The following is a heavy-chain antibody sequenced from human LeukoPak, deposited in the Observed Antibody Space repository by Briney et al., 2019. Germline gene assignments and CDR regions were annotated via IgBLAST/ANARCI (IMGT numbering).Heavy chain of an antibody. J-gene: IGHJ4*02. CDR1: GVSISSNNW. Sequence: SETLSLTCAVSGVSISSNNWWNWVRQPPGKGLEWIGEINHSGSTNTNPSLKSRVTISVDTSKNQFSLKLSSVTAADTAVYYCARVTGYDWESSYDYWGQGTLVTVSS. V-gene: IGHV4-4*02. D-gene: IGHD5-12*01. CDR3: ARVTGYDWESSYDY. CDR2: INHSGST.